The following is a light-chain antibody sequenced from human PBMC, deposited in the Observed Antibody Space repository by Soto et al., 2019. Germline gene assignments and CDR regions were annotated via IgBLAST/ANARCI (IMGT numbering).Light chain of an antibody. CDR1: SSDVGGYNY. CDR2: EVS. J-gene: IGLJ3*02. V-gene: IGLV2-14*01. Sequence: QYALTQPASVSGSPGQSITISCTGTSSDVGGYNYVSWYQQHPGKAPKLMIYEVSNRPSGVSNRLSGSKSGNTASLTISGLQAEDQADYYCSSYTSSSTRVFGGGSKLTVL. CDR3: SSYTSSSTRV.